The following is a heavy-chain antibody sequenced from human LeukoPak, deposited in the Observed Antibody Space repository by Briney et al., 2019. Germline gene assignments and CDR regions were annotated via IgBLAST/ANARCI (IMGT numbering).Heavy chain of an antibody. V-gene: IGHV4-34*01. J-gene: IGHJ5*02. D-gene: IGHD3-10*01. CDR2: INHRGNT. CDR1: GGSFSDYY. CDR3: ARGDRGVSAARPFKPGNWFDP. Sequence: SETLSLTCAVYGGSFSDYYWSWIRQPPGMGLEYIGEINHRGNTNYNPSLKGRVTISADMSKNQFSLNLSPVTAADTAVYYCARGDRGVSAARPFKPGNWFDPWGQGTLVTVPP.